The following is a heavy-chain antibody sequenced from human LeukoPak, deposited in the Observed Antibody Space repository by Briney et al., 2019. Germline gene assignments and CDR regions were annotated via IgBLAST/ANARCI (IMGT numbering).Heavy chain of an antibody. Sequence: ASVKVSCKASGYTFTSYDINWVRQATGQGLEWMGWMYPNSGNTGYAQKFQGRVTMTRNTSISTAYMELSSLRSEDTAVYYCARGVITMIVVVKYYYYMDVWGKGTTVTVSS. D-gene: IGHD3-22*01. CDR1: GYTFTSYD. J-gene: IGHJ6*03. V-gene: IGHV1-8*01. CDR2: MYPNSGNT. CDR3: ARGVITMIVVVKYYYYMDV.